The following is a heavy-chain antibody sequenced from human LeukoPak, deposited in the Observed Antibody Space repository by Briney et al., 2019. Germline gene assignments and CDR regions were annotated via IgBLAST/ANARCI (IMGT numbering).Heavy chain of an antibody. V-gene: IGHV1-24*01. D-gene: IGHD5-12*01. Sequence: GASVKVSCKVSGYTLTELAIHWVRQAPGKGLEWMGGFDPEDVETIYPQKFQGRVTMTEDTYTDTAYMELSSLRSEDTAVYYCATYSGYAAYWGQGTLVSVSS. CDR3: ATYSGYAAY. CDR2: FDPEDVET. J-gene: IGHJ4*02. CDR1: GYTLTELA.